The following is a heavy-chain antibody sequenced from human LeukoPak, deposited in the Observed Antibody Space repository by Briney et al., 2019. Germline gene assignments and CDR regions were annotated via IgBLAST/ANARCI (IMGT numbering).Heavy chain of an antibody. Sequence: ASVKVSCKASGYTFTGYYMHWVRQAPGQGLEWMGRIDPNSGGTNYAQKFQGRVTITRDTSASTAYMELSSLRSEDTAVYYCARCPGGSSWYNWFDPWGQGTLVTVSS. J-gene: IGHJ5*02. V-gene: IGHV1-2*06. D-gene: IGHD6-13*01. CDR2: IDPNSGGT. CDR1: GYTFTGYY. CDR3: ARCPGGSSWYNWFDP.